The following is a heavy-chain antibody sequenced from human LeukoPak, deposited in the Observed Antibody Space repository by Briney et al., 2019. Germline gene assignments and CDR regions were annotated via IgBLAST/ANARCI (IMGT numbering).Heavy chain of an antibody. CDR1: GYTFTGYY. CDR3: ATTGREDSSGWFSYYYYYYMDV. D-gene: IGHD6-19*01. V-gene: IGHV1-2*02. Sequence: ASVKVSWKASGYTFTGYYIHWVRQAPGQGLEWMGWINPNSGGTNYAQKFQGRVTMPRDTSISTAYMELSRLRSDDIAIYFCATTGREDSSGWFSYYYYYYMDVWGKGTTVTVSS. J-gene: IGHJ6*03. CDR2: INPNSGGT.